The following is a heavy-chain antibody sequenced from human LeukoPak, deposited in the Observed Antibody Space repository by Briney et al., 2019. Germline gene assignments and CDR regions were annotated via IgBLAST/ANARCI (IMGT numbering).Heavy chain of an antibody. D-gene: IGHD6-13*01. V-gene: IGHV3-23*01. Sequence: GGSLRLSCAASGFTFSSYAMSRVRQTPGKGLERVSATSGSGGSTYYADSVKGRFTISRDNSKNSLYLQMNSLRPEDTAVYYCAKDAGGSSSRVRFDFWGQGTLVTVSS. J-gene: IGHJ4*02. CDR1: GFTFSSYA. CDR3: AKDAGGSSSRVRFDF. CDR2: TSGSGGST.